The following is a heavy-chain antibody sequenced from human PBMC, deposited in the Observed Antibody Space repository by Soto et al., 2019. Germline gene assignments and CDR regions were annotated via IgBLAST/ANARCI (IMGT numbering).Heavy chain of an antibody. CDR3: ARQVPYYYDSSGYFPDAFDI. D-gene: IGHD3-22*01. CDR2: IYYSGST. V-gene: IGHV4-39*01. CDR1: GGSISSSSYY. J-gene: IGHJ3*02. Sequence: QLQLQESGPGLVKPSETLSLTCTVSGGSISSSSYYWGWIRQPPGKGLEWIGSIYYSGSTYYNPSLKSRVTISVDTSKNQFSLKLSSVTAADTAVYYCARQVPYYYDSSGYFPDAFDIWGQGTMVTVSS.